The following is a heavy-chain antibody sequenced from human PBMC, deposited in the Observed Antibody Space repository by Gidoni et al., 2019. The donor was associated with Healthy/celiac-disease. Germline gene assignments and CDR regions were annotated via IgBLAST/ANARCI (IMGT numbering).Heavy chain of an antibody. CDR3: ASVDSSSSMNSVDY. CDR1: GGSFSGYY. J-gene: IGHJ4*02. CDR2: INHSGST. Sequence: QVQLQQWCAGLLKPSKPLSLTCAVYGGSFSGYYWSWIRQPPGKGLEWIGEINHSGSTNYNTSLKSRVTISVDTSKNQFSLKLSSVTAADTAVYYCASVDSSSSMNSVDYWGQGTLVTVSS. D-gene: IGHD6-6*01. V-gene: IGHV4-34*01.